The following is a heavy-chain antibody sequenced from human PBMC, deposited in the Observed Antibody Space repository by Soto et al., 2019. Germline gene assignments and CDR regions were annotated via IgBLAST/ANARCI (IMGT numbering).Heavy chain of an antibody. Sequence: PSETLSLTCAVYGGSFSGYYWSWIRQPPGKGLEWIGEINHSGSTNYNPSLKSRVTISVDTSKNQFSLKLSSVTAADTAVYYCARGRGRAAAGILRNWFDPWGQGTLVTSPQ. V-gene: IGHV4-34*01. CDR3: ARGRGRAAAGILRNWFDP. CDR1: GGSFSGYY. CDR2: INHSGST. J-gene: IGHJ5*02. D-gene: IGHD6-13*01.